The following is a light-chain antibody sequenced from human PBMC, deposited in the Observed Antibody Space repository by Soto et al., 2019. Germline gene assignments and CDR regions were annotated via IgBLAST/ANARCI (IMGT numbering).Light chain of an antibody. CDR2: KAS. CDR1: QSISNW. Sequence: DIQMTQSPSTLSASVGDRVTITCRASQSISNWLAWYQQKPGKAPNLLIYKASSLESGVPSRFSGSGSGTELTLTISSLQPDDFASYYCQQYSNYPRTFGQGTKVDIK. J-gene: IGKJ1*01. V-gene: IGKV1-5*03. CDR3: QQYSNYPRT.